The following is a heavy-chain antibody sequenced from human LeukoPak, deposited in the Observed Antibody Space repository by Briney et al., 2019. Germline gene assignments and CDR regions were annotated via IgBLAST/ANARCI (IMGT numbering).Heavy chain of an antibody. V-gene: IGHV4-59*01. CDR2: IYYSGST. CDR3: ARGPNDYGDYEAGNWFDP. J-gene: IGHJ5*02. Sequence: SETLSLTCTVSGGSISSYYWSWIRQPPGKGLEWIGYIYYSGSTNYNPSLKSRVTISVDTSKNQFSLKLSSVTAADTAVYYRARGPNDYGDYEAGNWFDPWGQGTLVSVSS. CDR1: GGSISSYY. D-gene: IGHD4-17*01.